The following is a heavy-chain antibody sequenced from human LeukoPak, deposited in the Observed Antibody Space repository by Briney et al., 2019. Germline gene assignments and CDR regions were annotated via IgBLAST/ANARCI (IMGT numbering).Heavy chain of an antibody. CDR3: ARDQWDAWSRRGSVDA. J-gene: IGHJ5*02. CDR2: IKLDGSEK. V-gene: IGHV3-7*03. D-gene: IGHD3-3*01. CDR1: GFTFGKYW. Sequence: PGGSLRLSCVASGFTFGKYWMSWVRQAPGKGLEWVANIKLDGSEKNYVDSVKGRFTISRDHTKNSLYLQMNSLRAEDTAVFYCARDQWDAWSRRGSVDAWGQGTLVIVSS.